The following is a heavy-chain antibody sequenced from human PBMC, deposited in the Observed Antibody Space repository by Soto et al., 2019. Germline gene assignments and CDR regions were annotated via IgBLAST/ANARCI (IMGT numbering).Heavy chain of an antibody. CDR3: ARGGISIFGVFGVVIPPGLPIDY. CDR2: MNPDSGNT. CDR1: GYTFTNYD. D-gene: IGHD3-3*01. Sequence: GASVKVSCKASGYTFTNYDVNWVRQATGQGLEWMGWMNPDSGNTGYAQNFQGRVTMTRDTSTTTAYMELSSLRSEDTAVYYCARGGISIFGVFGVVIPPGLPIDYWGQATLVTVSS. V-gene: IGHV1-8*01. J-gene: IGHJ4*02.